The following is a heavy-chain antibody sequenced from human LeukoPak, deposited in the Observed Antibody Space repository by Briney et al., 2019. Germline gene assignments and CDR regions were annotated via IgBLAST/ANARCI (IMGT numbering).Heavy chain of an antibody. J-gene: IGHJ4*02. V-gene: IGHV4-34*01. CDR1: GGSFSGYY. CDR3: ARREPAGDHFDS. D-gene: IGHD1-14*01. CDR2: INHSGST. Sequence: PSETLSLTCAVYGGSFSGYYWSWLRQPPGKGLEWVGEINHSGSTNYNPSLKSRVTISVDTSKNQFSLKLSSVTAADTAVYFCARREPAGDHFDSWGQGTLVTVSS.